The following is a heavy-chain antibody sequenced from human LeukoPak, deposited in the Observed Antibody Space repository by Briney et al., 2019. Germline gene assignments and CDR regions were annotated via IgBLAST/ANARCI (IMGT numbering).Heavy chain of an antibody. CDR3: ARDAGSRYYDSSGYYRLDY. D-gene: IGHD3-22*01. CDR1: GGSISSHY. V-gene: IGHV4-59*11. J-gene: IGHJ4*02. Sequence: SETLSLTCTVSGGSISSHYWSWIRQPPGKGLEWIGYIYYSGSTNYNPSLKSRVTISVDTSKNQFSLKLSSVTAADTAVYYCARDAGSRYYDSSGYYRLDYWGQGTLVNVSS. CDR2: IYYSGST.